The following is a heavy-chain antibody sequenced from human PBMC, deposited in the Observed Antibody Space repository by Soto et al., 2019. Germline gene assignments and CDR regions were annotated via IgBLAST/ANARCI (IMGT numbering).Heavy chain of an antibody. D-gene: IGHD3-16*02. CDR1: WFTFTMYT. CDR3: TKARCYTTVCCVPDS. V-gene: IGHV3-23*01. J-gene: IGHJ5*01. CDR2: TGGSGRRP. Sequence: PGRSKRLASVVAWFTFTMYTMRWVSQAEGKGLEWVSVTGGSGRRPSSANSVQGRFIITNDNPKSTLYLQMNSLRAADTAMYYCTKARCYTTVCCVPDSWGQGPLVTVS.